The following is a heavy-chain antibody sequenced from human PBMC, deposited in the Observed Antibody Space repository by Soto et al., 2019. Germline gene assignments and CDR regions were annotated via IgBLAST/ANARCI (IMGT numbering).Heavy chain of an antibody. J-gene: IGHJ4*02. D-gene: IGHD3-22*01. Sequence: QVQLLQSGAEVKKPGSSVKVSCKASGGTFSSYAISWVRQAPGQGLEWMGGGIPIFGTANYAKKFQGSVTITADEYTITAYMELSSLRSEDTAVYYCAREVSYYYDRSGYYPWGYWGQGTLVTVSS. CDR1: GGTFSSYA. V-gene: IGHV1-69*01. CDR2: GIPIFGTA. CDR3: AREVSYYYDRSGYYPWGY.